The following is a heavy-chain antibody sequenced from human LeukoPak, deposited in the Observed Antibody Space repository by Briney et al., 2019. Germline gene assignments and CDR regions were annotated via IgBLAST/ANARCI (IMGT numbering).Heavy chain of an antibody. Sequence: ASVKVSCKSSGYIFINYAMHWVRPAPGQRLEWMGWINAGNGNTKYSQKFQGRVTITRDTSASTAYMELSSLRSEDTAVYYCARDSAGTSCFDYWGQGTLVTVSS. CDR2: INAGNGNT. D-gene: IGHD2-2*01. CDR1: GYIFINYA. CDR3: ARDSAGTSCFDY. J-gene: IGHJ4*02. V-gene: IGHV1-3*01.